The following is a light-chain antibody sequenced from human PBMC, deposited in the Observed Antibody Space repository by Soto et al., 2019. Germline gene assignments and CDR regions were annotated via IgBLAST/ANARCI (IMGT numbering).Light chain of an antibody. J-gene: IGLJ2*01. CDR1: SSNIGAGYD. V-gene: IGLV1-40*01. CDR3: QSYDSSLSGPVV. Sequence: QSVLTQPPSVSGAPGQRVTISCTGSSSNIGAGYDVHWYQQLPGTAPKLLIYGNSNRPSGVPDRFSGSKSGTSASLAITGLQAEDEADYYCQSYDSSLSGPVVFGGGTQLTLL. CDR2: GNS.